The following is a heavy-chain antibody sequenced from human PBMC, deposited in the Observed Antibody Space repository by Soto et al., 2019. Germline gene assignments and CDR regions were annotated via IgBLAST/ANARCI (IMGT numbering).Heavy chain of an antibody. D-gene: IGHD6-19*01. CDR3: AKDRPRWLLDY. J-gene: IGHJ4*02. Sequence: QVQLVESGGGVVQPGRSLRLSCAASGFTFSSYGMHWVRQAPGKGLGWVAVISYDGSNKYYADSVKGRFTISRDNSKNTLYLQMNSLRAEDTAVYYCAKDRPRWLLDYWGPGTLVTVSS. V-gene: IGHV3-30*18. CDR2: ISYDGSNK. CDR1: GFTFSSYG.